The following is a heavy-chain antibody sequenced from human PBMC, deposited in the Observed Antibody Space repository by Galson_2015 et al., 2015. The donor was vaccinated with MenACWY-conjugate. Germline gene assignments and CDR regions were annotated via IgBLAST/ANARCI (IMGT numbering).Heavy chain of an antibody. CDR3: ARAYYYDNSGYEDY. V-gene: IGHV5-51*01. CDR2: IYPANSDS. CDR1: TSYW. D-gene: IGHD3-22*01. Sequence: TSYWIGWVRQMPEKGLEWMGIIYPANSDSIYSPSFQGQVTISADKSISTTYLQWNSLKASDTAMYYCARAYYYDNSGYEDYWGQGTLVTVSS. J-gene: IGHJ4*02.